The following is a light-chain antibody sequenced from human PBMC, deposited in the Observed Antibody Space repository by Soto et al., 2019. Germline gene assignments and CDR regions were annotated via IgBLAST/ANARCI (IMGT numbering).Light chain of an antibody. CDR1: QSISGN. CDR2: AAS. CDR3: HQSYSAPWT. Sequence: SLMNQSNSSLSAFVVDIVTISCRASQSISGNLNWYQQKPGKAPNLLIYAASSLQSGVPSRFSGSASGTDFTLNISSLQPEDFATYYCHQSYSAPWTFGQGTKVDIK. V-gene: IGKV1-39*01. J-gene: IGKJ1*01.